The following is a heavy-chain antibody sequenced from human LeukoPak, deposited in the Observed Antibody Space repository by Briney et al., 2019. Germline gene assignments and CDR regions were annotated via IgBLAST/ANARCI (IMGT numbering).Heavy chain of an antibody. CDR2: INHSGST. D-gene: IGHD2-15*01. Sequence: SETLSLTCAVYGGSFSGYYWSWIRQPPGKGLEWIGEINHSGSTNYNPSLKSRVAISVDTSKNQFSLKLSSVTAADTAVYYCARGVAAAPQTFDYWGQGTLVTVSS. CDR1: GGSFSGYY. J-gene: IGHJ4*02. V-gene: IGHV4-34*01. CDR3: ARGVAAAPQTFDY.